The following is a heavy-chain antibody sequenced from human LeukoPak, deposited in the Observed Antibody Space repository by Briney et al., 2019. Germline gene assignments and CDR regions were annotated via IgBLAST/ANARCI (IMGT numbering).Heavy chain of an antibody. Sequence: GGSLRLSCTASGFTFSSYSMNWVRQAPGKGLEWVSAISGSGGSTYYADSVKGRFTISRDNSKNTLYLQMNSLRAEDTAVYYCARWDGDYEGAEWFDPWGQGTLVTVSS. D-gene: IGHD4-17*01. V-gene: IGHV3-23*01. CDR1: GFTFSSYS. CDR3: ARWDGDYEGAEWFDP. CDR2: ISGSGGST. J-gene: IGHJ5*02.